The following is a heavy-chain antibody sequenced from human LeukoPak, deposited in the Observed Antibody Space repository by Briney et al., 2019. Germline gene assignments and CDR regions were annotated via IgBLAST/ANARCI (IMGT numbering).Heavy chain of an antibody. CDR3: ARHEFPYGDYRNFFDY. V-gene: IGHV4-38-2*01. J-gene: IGHJ4*02. Sequence: PSETLSLTCAVSGYSISSGYYWGWIRPPPGKGLEWIGSIYHSGSTYYNPSLKSRVTISVDTSKNQFSLKLSSVTAADTAVYYCARHEFPYGDYRNFFDYWGQGTLVTVSS. CDR1: GYSISSGYY. CDR2: IYHSGST. D-gene: IGHD4-17*01.